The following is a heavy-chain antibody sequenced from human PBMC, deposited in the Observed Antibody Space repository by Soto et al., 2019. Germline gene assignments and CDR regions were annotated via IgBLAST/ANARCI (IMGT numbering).Heavy chain of an antibody. V-gene: IGHV1-18*01. J-gene: IGHJ4*02. D-gene: IGHD6-13*01. CDR2: ISAYNGNT. CDR1: GYTFTSYG. CDR3: ARDWAAAGPFVY. Sequence: ASVKVSCKASGYTFTSYGISWVRQAPGQGLEWMGWISAYNGNTNYAQKLQGRVTMTTDTSTSTAYMELRSLRSDDTAVYHCARDWAAAGPFVYWGEGTLVTASS.